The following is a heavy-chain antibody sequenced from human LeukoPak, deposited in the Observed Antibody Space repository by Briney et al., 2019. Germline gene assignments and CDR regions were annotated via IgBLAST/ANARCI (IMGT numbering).Heavy chain of an antibody. CDR3: ARERQNKDFWSGGDY. D-gene: IGHD3-3*01. CDR2: ISWGGGST. J-gene: IGHJ4*02. V-gene: IGHV3-43D*03. Sequence: GGSLRLSCAASGFTFDDYAMHWVRQAPGKGLEWVSLISWGGGSTYYADSVKGRFTISRDNSKNSLYLQMNSLRAEDTAVYYCARERQNKDFWSGGDYWGQGTLVTVSS. CDR1: GFTFDDYA.